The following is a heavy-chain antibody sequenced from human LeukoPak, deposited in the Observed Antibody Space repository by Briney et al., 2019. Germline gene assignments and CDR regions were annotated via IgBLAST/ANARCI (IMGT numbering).Heavy chain of an antibody. CDR2: LYYSGST. Sequence: PSETLSLTCTVSGGSISSYYWSWIRQPPGKGLEWIGYLYYSGSTNYNPSLKSRVTISVDTSKNQFSLKLSSVTAADTAVYYCARARDIVVVPWYFDYWGQGTLVTVSS. J-gene: IGHJ4*02. V-gene: IGHV4-59*01. CDR1: GGSISSYY. D-gene: IGHD2-15*01. CDR3: ARARDIVVVPWYFDY.